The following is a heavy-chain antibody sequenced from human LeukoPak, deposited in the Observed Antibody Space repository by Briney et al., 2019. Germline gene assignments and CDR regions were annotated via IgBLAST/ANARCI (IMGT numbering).Heavy chain of an antibody. CDR2: IYHSGST. D-gene: IGHD6-13*01. CDR3: ARGGSSSWLEYYFDY. V-gene: IGHV4-59*12. Sequence: PSETLSLTCTVSGGSISSYYWSWLRQPPGKGLEWIGEIYHSGSTNYNPSLKSRVTISVDKSKNQFSLKLSSVTAADTAVYYCARGGSSSWLEYYFDYWGQGTLVTVSS. J-gene: IGHJ4*02. CDR1: GGSISSYY.